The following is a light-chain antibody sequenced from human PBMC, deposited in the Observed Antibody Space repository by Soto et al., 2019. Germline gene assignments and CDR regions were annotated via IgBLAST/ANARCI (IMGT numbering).Light chain of an antibody. V-gene: IGKV1-5*01. Sequence: DIQMTQSPSTLSASVGDRVTITCRASQTISSWLAWYQQRPGKAPKLLIYDVSSLESGVPSRFSGSGSGTEFTLTISSLQPDDSATYYCKQYNTFWTFGQGTKVEIK. CDR2: DVS. CDR3: KQYNTFWT. J-gene: IGKJ1*01. CDR1: QTISSW.